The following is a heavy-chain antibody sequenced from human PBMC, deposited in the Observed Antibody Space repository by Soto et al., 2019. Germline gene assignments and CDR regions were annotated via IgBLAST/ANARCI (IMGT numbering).Heavy chain of an antibody. Sequence: SETLSLTCTDSGGSISSVGYYWNWIRQHPGKDLEWVGYISYSGITHHNPSLKSRLFISVDTSKNQFSLKLSSVTAADTAVYYCARLKTYDILHKSDYWGQGSLVTVS. J-gene: IGHJ4*02. CDR2: ISYSGIT. CDR3: ARLKTYDILHKSDY. V-gene: IGHV4-31*03. D-gene: IGHD3-9*01. CDR1: GGSISSVGYY.